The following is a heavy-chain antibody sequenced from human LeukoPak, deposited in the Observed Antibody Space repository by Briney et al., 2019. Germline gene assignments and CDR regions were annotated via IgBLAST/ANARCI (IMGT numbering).Heavy chain of an antibody. CDR3: ARGAVAGTVY. Sequence: SETLSPTCTVSGGSISSYYWSWIRQPPGKGLEWIGYIYYSGSTNYNPSLKSRVTISVDTSKNQFPLKLSSVTAADTAVYYCARGAVAGTVYWGQGTLVTVSS. D-gene: IGHD6-19*01. J-gene: IGHJ4*02. V-gene: IGHV4-59*08. CDR1: GGSISSYY. CDR2: IYYSGST.